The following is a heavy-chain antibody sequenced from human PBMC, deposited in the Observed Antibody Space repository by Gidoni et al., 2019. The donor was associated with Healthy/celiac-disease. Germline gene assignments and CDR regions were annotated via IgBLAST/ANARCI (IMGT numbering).Heavy chain of an antibody. Sequence: QVQLVQSGAEVKKPGASVKVSCKASGYTFTGYYMHWVRQAPGQGLEWMGWINPMTRDTSISTAYMELSRLRSDDTAVYYCARDRTPSSPWGMDVWGQGTTVTVSS. CDR3: ARDRTPSSPWGMDV. V-gene: IGHV1-2*02. CDR2: INP. CDR1: GYTFTGYY. D-gene: IGHD6-19*01. J-gene: IGHJ6*02.